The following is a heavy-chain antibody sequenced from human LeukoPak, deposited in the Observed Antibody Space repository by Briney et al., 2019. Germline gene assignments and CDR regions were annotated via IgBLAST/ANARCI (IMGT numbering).Heavy chain of an antibody. Sequence: ASVKVSCKASGYTFTSYAMNWVRQAPGPGLGWMGWINTNTGNPTYAQGFTGRFVFSLDTSVSTAYLQISSLKAEDTAVYYCARYDSSGYIDYWGQGTLVTVSS. D-gene: IGHD3-22*01. CDR2: INTNTGNP. V-gene: IGHV7-4-1*02. CDR3: ARYDSSGYIDY. CDR1: GYTFTSYA. J-gene: IGHJ4*02.